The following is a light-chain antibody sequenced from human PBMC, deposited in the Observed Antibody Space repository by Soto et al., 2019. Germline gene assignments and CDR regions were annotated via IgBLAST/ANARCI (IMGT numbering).Light chain of an antibody. CDR1: HSIGSSY. J-gene: IGKJ3*01. CDR2: AVS. CDR3: QQYYSSFT. Sequence: EIVLTQSPGTLSLSPGERATLSCRASHSIGSSYLAWYQQKPGQAPRLLIYAVSSRATGIPDRFSGSMSGTDFTLTISRLEPEDIALYYCQQYYSSFTFGPGTKVDIK. V-gene: IGKV3-20*01.